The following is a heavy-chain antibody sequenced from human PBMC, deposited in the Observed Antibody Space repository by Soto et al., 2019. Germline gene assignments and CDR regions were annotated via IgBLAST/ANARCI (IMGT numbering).Heavy chain of an antibody. V-gene: IGHV3-48*02. J-gene: IGHJ6*02. Sequence: EVQLVESGEGLVQPGGSLRLSCAASGFTFSSYSMNWFRKAPGKGREWVSYIISSSSTIYYADSVKGRFTISRDNAKNSLYLQMNSLRDEDTAVYYCARRNSVVAATTYYYYYYGMDVWGQGTTVTVSS. CDR3: ARRNSVVAATTYYYYYYGMDV. CDR2: IISSSSTI. D-gene: IGHD2-15*01. CDR1: GFTFSSYS.